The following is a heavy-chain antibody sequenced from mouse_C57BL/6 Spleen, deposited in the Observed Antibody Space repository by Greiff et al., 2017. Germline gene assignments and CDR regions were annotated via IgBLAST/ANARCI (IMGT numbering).Heavy chain of an antibody. CDR3: ARDLYGSSYPFAY. V-gene: IGHV3-6*01. Sequence: DVKLQESGPGLVKPSQSLSLTCSVTGYSITSGYYWNWIRQFPGNKLEWMGYISYDGSNNYNPSLKNRISITRDTSKNQFFLKLNSVTTEDTATYYCARDLYGSSYPFAYWGQGTLVTVSA. D-gene: IGHD1-1*01. CDR2: ISYDGSN. CDR1: GYSITSGYY. J-gene: IGHJ3*01.